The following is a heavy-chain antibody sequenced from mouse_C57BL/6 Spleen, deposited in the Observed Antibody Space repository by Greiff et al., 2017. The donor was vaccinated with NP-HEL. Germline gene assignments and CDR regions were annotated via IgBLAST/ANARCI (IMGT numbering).Heavy chain of an antibody. V-gene: IGHV1-7*01. CDR2: INPSSGYT. CDR3: ARRRMDY. CDR1: GYTFTSYW. J-gene: IGHJ4*01. Sequence: QVQLKQSGAELAKPGASVKLSCKASGYTFTSYWMHWVKQRPGQGLEWIGYINPSSGYTKYNQKFKDKATLTADESSSTAYMQLSSLTYEDSAVYYCARRRMDYWGQGTSVTVSS.